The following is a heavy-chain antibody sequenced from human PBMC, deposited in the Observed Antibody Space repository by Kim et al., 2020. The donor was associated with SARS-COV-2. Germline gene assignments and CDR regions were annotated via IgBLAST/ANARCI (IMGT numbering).Heavy chain of an antibody. J-gene: IGHJ6*02. CDR3: ARGSGLMNYGMDV. V-gene: IGHV3-21*01. Sequence: YADSVKGRFTISRDNAKNSLYLQMNSLRGEDTAVYYCARGSGLMNYGMDVCGQGTTVTVSS. D-gene: IGHD5-12*01.